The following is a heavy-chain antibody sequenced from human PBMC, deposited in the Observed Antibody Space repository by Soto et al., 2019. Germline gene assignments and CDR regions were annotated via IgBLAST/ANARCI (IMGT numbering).Heavy chain of an antibody. D-gene: IGHD3-16*01. Sequence: GASVKVSCKDSGGTFSSYAISWVRQAPGQGLEWMGGIIPIFGTADYAQKFQGRVTITADDFTSTAYMELSSLRSEDTAVYYCARHLGGNHYYYGMDVWGQGTTVTVSS. J-gene: IGHJ6*02. CDR1: GGTFSSYA. CDR3: ARHLGGNHYYYGMDV. V-gene: IGHV1-69*13. CDR2: IIPIFGTA.